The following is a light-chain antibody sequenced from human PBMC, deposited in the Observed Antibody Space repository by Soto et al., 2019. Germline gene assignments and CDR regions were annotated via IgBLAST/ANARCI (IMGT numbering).Light chain of an antibody. J-gene: IGLJ1*01. Sequence: QSVLTQPPSVSGATGQRVTISCTGTSSNIGAGQDVHWYRQLPGAAPKFLISDSNNRASGVPDRFSVSKSGASASLAITGLRAEDEGDYFCQSYGTSLSGLYVFGTGTKV. V-gene: IGLV1-40*01. CDR1: SSNIGAGQD. CDR3: QSYGTSLSGLYV. CDR2: DSN.